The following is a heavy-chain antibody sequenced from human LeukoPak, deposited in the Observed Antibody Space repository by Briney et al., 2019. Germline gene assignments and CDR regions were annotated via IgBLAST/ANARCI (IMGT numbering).Heavy chain of an antibody. J-gene: IGHJ5*02. CDR2: IYYSGST. V-gene: IGHV4-39*01. CDR1: VGSISSSSYY. Sequence: PSETLSLTCTVSVGSISSSSYYWGWIRQPPGKGLEWIGSIYYSGSTYYNPSLKSRVTISVDTSKNQFSLKLSSVTAADTAVYYCAGASNWFDPWGQGTLVTVSS. CDR3: AGASNWFDP.